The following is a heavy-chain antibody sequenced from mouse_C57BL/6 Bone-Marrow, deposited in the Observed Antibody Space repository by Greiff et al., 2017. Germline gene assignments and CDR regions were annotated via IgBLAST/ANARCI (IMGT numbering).Heavy chain of an antibody. CDR3: ARGDY. CDR2: IDPSDSYT. J-gene: IGHJ2*01. CDR1: GYTFTSYW. V-gene: IGHV1-69*01. Sequence: QVQLQQPGAELVMPGASVKLSCKASGYTFTSYWMHWVKQRPGQGLEWIGEIDPSDSYTNYNQKFKGKSTLTVDKSSSTAYMRLSSLTSEDSAVYYCARGDYWGQGTTLTVSS.